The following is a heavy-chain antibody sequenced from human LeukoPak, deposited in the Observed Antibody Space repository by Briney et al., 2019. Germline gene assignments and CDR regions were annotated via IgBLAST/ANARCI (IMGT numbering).Heavy chain of an antibody. CDR1: GGTFSSYA. CDR2: INPSGDST. Sequence: ASVTVSCKASGGTFSSYAISWVRQAPGQGLEWMGVINPSGDSTTYAQNFQGRVTMTRDTSTSTVYMELRSLSSEDTAIYYCAKLATSDTGETYWGQGTLVTVSS. D-gene: IGHD3-16*01. V-gene: IGHV1-46*01. J-gene: IGHJ4*02. CDR3: AKLATSDTGETY.